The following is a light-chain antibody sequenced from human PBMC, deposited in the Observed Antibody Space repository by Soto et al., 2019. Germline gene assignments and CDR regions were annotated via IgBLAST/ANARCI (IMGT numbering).Light chain of an antibody. CDR3: QQSYSTPIT. CDR2: VAS. CDR1: QTISSY. V-gene: IGKV1-39*01. J-gene: IGKJ5*01. Sequence: DIQMTQSASSLSVSLGDRVTITWRASQTISSYLNWYQQKPGKAPKLLIYVASSLQGGVPSRFSGSGYGTDFNLTIGSLQTDDFATYYCQQSYSTPITFGPGTRLEIK.